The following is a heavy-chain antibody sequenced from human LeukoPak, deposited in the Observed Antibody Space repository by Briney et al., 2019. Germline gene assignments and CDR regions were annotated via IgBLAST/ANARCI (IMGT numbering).Heavy chain of an antibody. CDR1: GFTFDSYG. J-gene: IGHJ6*02. D-gene: IGHD3-9*01. CDR3: AKDLGRRYDILTGYFYYYYYGMDV. Sequence: PGRSLRLSCAASGFTFDSYGIHWVRQAPGKGLEWVAVIWYDGSNKYYADSVKGRFTISRDNSKNTLYLQMNSLRAEDTAVYYCAKDLGRRYDILTGYFYYYYYGMDVWGQGTTVTVSS. V-gene: IGHV3-33*06. CDR2: IWYDGSNK.